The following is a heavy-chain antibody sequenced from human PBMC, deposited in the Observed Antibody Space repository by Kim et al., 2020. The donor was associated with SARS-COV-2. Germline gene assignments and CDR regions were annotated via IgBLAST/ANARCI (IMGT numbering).Heavy chain of an antibody. CDR1: GFTSSSYS. CDR2: ISSSSSYI. V-gene: IGHV3-21*01. J-gene: IGHJ4*02. D-gene: IGHD4-17*01. Sequence: GGSLRLSCAASGFTSSSYSMNWVRQAPGKGLEWVSSISSSSSYIYYADSVKGRFTISRDNAKNSLYLQMNSLRAEDTAVYYCARDPPTVKGYWGQGTLVTVSS. CDR3: ARDPPTVKGY.